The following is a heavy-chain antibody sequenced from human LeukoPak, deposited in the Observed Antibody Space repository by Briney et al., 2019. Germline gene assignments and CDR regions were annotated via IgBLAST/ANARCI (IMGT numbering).Heavy chain of an antibody. D-gene: IGHD6-6*01. CDR1: GYTFTSYY. V-gene: IGHV1-46*01. CDR3: ATAGLRYSSSSGGGHY. CDR2: INPGGGST. Sequence: GASVKVSCKASGYTFTSYYMHWVRQAPGQGLEWMGIINPGGGSTSYAQKFQGRVTMTRDTSTSTVYMELSSLRSEDTAVYYCATAGLRYSSSSGGGHYWGQGTLVTVSS. J-gene: IGHJ4*02.